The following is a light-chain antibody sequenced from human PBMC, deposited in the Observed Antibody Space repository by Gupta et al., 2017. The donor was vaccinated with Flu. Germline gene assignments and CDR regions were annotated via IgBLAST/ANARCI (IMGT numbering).Light chain of an antibody. J-gene: IGLJ3*02. CDR1: SGSIASNY. CDR3: QCYDSSNQMWG. CDR2: VEN. Sequence: NFMLTQPHSVSESPRKTVTISCTRSSGSIASNYMQWYQQRPGSAPSHVTDVENQRPSGVPDRFSGAIDSSSKYDSRTISGLKTEDEADDDYQCYDSSNQMWGLGGGNKLAVL. V-gene: IGLV6-57*03.